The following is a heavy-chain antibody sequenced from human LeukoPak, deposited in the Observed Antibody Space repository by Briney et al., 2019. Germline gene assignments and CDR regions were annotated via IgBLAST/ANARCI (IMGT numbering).Heavy chain of an antibody. D-gene: IGHD6-19*01. CDR3: AKARGHGQWLVVPFDY. CDR1: GFTFSSYW. J-gene: IGHJ4*02. CDR2: ISGSGGST. Sequence: GGSLRLSCAASGFTFSSYWMSWVRQAPGKGLEWVSAISGSGGSTYYADSVKGRFTISRDNSKNTLYLQMNSLRAEDTAVYYCAKARGHGQWLVVPFDYWGQGTLVTVSS. V-gene: IGHV3-23*01.